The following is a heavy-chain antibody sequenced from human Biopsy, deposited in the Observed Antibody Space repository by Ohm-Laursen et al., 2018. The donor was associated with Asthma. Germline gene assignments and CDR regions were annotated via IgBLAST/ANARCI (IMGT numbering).Heavy chain of an antibody. D-gene: IGHD3-3*02. CDR3: ARTFHFWSPYHAEHYQL. J-gene: IGHJ1*01. CDR1: GFTFGDYW. CDR2: IKHDGTEK. V-gene: IGHV3-7*01. Sequence: SLRLSCAASGFTFGDYWMSWVRQVPGKGLEWAANIKHDGTEKNHVDSLKGRFTISRDNAKNSLYLQMNGLRAEDTAVYYCARTFHFWSPYHAEHYQLWGQGTLVTVPS.